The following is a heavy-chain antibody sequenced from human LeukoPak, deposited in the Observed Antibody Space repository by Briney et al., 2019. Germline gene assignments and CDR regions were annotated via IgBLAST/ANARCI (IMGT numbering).Heavy chain of an antibody. CDR1: GGTFSSYA. Sequence: SVKVSCKASGGTFSSYAISWVRQAPGQGLEWMGGIIPIFGTANYAQKFQGRVTITTDESTSTAYMELSSLRSEDTAVYYCARAKYYGDFGFDYWGQGTLVTVSS. D-gene: IGHD4-17*01. CDR2: IIPIFGTA. J-gene: IGHJ4*02. CDR3: ARAKYYGDFGFDY. V-gene: IGHV1-69*05.